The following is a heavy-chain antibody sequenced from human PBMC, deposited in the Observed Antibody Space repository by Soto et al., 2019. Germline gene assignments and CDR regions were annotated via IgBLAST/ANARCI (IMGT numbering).Heavy chain of an antibody. D-gene: IGHD3-3*01. Sequence: PGGSLRLCCAASGVTFSSYWMSWVRQAPGKGLEWMANIKQDGSEKYYVDSVKGRFTISRDNAKNSLYLQMNSLRAEDTAVYYCARGSVTIFGVVLDFDYWGQGTLVTVSS. J-gene: IGHJ4*02. CDR1: GVTFSSYW. V-gene: IGHV3-7*01. CDR2: IKQDGSEK. CDR3: ARGSVTIFGVVLDFDY.